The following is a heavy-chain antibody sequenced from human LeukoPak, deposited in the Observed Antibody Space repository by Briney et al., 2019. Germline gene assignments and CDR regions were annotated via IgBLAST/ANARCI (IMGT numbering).Heavy chain of an antibody. J-gene: IGHJ4*02. CDR1: GFTFDDYA. CDR2: ISWNSGSI. D-gene: IGHD1-26*01. Sequence: GGSLRLSCAASGFTFDDYAMHWVRQAPGKGLEWVSGISWNSGSIGYADSVKGRFTISRDNAKNSLYLQMNSLRAEDTAVYYCARTKPWELDYWGQGTLVTVSS. CDR3: ARTKPWELDY. V-gene: IGHV3-9*01.